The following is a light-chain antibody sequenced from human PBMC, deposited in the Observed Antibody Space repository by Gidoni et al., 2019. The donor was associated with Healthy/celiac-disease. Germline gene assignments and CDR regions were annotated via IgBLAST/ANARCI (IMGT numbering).Light chain of an antibody. J-gene: IGLJ1*01. Sequence: QSALTQPASVSGSPRQSITISCTGTSSDVGRYNYVPWYQQHPGKAPKLMIYDVTNRPSGVSNRFSGSKSGNTASLTISGLQAEDEADYYCSSYTGTSTLPYVFGTGTKVTVL. CDR1: SSDVGRYNY. V-gene: IGLV2-14*03. CDR3: SSYTGTSTLPYV. CDR2: DVT.